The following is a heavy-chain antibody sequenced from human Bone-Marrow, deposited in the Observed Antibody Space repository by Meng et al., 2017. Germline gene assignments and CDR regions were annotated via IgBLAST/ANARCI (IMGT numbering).Heavy chain of an antibody. J-gene: IGHJ4*02. Sequence: SETLSLTCTVSGGSISSTSYYWGCIRQPPGKGLEWIGSIHYSGNTYYNPSLKSRVTISVDTSKNQFSLKLSSVTAADTAVYYCARSGRSGWYVEYDYWGQGALVTVSS. D-gene: IGHD6-19*01. CDR3: ARSGRSGWYVEYDY. CDR2: IHYSGNT. CDR1: GGSISSTSYY. V-gene: IGHV4-39*07.